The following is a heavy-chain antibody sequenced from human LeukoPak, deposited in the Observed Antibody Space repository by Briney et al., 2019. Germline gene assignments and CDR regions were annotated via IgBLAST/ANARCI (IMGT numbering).Heavy chain of an antibody. Sequence: ASVKVSCKPSGYTFRTHGLSWVRQAPGQGLEWMGWVSSYNGNTNYAQKVQGRLTMTTDTSTSTAYMELRSLRSDDTAVYYCARGNDYGDPLDYWGQGTQVTVSS. CDR3: ARGNDYGDPLDY. CDR2: VSSYNGNT. J-gene: IGHJ4*02. CDR1: GYTFRTHG. V-gene: IGHV1-18*01. D-gene: IGHD4-17*01.